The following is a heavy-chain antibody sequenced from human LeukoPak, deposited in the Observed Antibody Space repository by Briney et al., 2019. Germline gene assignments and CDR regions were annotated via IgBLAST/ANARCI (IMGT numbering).Heavy chain of an antibody. CDR1: GFTFSSYW. Sequence: GGSLRLSCAASGFTFSSYWMSWVRQAPGKGLEWVANIKQDGSEKYYVDSVKGRFTISRDNAKNSVYLHMNSLRAEDTAVYYCARDGSDSTGYYYALWGQGTLVTVSS. CDR2: IKQDGSEK. J-gene: IGHJ4*02. V-gene: IGHV3-7*01. CDR3: ARDGSDSTGYYYAL. D-gene: IGHD3-22*01.